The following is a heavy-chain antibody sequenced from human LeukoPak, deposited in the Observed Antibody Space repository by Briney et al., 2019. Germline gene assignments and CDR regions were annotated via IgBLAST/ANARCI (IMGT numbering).Heavy chain of an antibody. Sequence: QTGGSLRLSCAASGFTFSSYGMHWVRQAPGKGLEWVAVISYDGSNKYYADSVKGRFTISRDNSKNTLYLQMNSLRAEDTAVYYCAKSGNDHYYYGMDVWGQGTTVTVSS. CDR1: GFTFSSYG. V-gene: IGHV3-30*18. CDR2: ISYDGSNK. J-gene: IGHJ6*02. CDR3: AKSGNDHYYYGMDV. D-gene: IGHD3-10*01.